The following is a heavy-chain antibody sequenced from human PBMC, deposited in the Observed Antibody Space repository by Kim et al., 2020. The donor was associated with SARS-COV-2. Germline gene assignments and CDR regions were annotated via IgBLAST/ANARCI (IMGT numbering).Heavy chain of an antibody. D-gene: IGHD3-16*01. CDR3: AREAVLGEYFDL. CDR2: IFYSGST. CDR1: GGSLTSSDYY. V-gene: IGHV4-30-4*01. J-gene: IGHJ2*01. Sequence: SETLSLTCTVSGGSLTSSDYYWSWIRQPTGKGLEWLGYIFYSGSTDYNPSLKSRLTISMDTSRTKFSLNLRSVTAADTAVYYCAREAVLGEYFDLWGRGTLVTVSS.